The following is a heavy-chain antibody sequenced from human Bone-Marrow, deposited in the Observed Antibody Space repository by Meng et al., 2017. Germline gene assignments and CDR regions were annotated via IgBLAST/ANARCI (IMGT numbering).Heavy chain of an antibody. CDR2: ISYSGST. CDR1: SGSINSYF. CDR3: ARAIATRPDVFDY. V-gene: IGHV4-59*01. J-gene: IGHJ4*02. Sequence: VQRQESGPGLVKPSETLSLTCTVSSGSINSYFWSWIRQPPGKGPEWIGYISYSGSTNYNPSLKSRVTISVDTSKNQFSLKLSSVTAADTAVYYCARAIATRPDVFDYWGQGTLVTVSS. D-gene: IGHD6-6*01.